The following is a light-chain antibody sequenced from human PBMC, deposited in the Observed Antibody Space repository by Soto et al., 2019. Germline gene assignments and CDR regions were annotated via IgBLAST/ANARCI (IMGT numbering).Light chain of an antibody. CDR3: QQYNNWPPLT. V-gene: IGKV3D-15*01. J-gene: IGKJ4*01. CDR2: GTY. Sequence: EIVMTQSPATLSVSPGERATLSCRASQRVSSNLAWYQQKPGQAPRLLICGTYIRATGIPARFSCSGSGTEFTLTISSLQSEDFAVYYCQQYNNWPPLTFGGGTKVEIK. CDR1: QRVSSN.